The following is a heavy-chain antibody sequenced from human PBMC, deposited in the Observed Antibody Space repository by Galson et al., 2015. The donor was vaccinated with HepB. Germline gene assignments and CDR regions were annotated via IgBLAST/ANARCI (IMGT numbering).Heavy chain of an antibody. V-gene: IGHV3-23*01. J-gene: IGHJ4*02. D-gene: IGHD3-22*01. CDR2: ISGSGGST. CDR1: GFTFSSYA. Sequence: GSLRLSCAASGFTFSSYAMSWVRQAPGKGLEWVSAISGSGGSTYYADSVKGRFTISRDNSKNTLYLQMNSLRAEDTAVYYCAKDAPPSAGSGYYGYYFDYWGQGTLVTVSS. CDR3: AKDAPPSAGSGYYGYYFDY.